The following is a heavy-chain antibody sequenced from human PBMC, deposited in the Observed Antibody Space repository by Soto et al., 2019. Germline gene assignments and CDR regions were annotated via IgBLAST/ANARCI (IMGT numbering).Heavy chain of an antibody. Sequence: ASVKVSCKASGGTFSSYAISWVRQAPGQGLEWMGGIIPIFGTANYAQKFQGRVTITADESTSTAYMELSSLRSEDTAVYYCARDTAMVTTRDYYGMDVWGQGTTVTVSS. J-gene: IGHJ6*02. CDR3: ARDTAMVTTRDYYGMDV. V-gene: IGHV1-69*13. CDR1: GGTFSSYA. CDR2: IIPIFGTA. D-gene: IGHD5-18*01.